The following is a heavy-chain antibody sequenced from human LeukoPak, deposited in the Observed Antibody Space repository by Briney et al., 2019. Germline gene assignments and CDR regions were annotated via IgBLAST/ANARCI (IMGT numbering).Heavy chain of an antibody. CDR2: IYYGGST. CDR3: ARVRDSSGYWPPYFDY. Sequence: SETLSLTCTVSGGSISSYYWSWIREPPGKGLEWIGYIYYGGSTNYNPSLKGRVTISVDTSKNQFSLKLSSVTAADTAVYYCARVRDSSGYWPPYFDYWGQGTPVTVSS. CDR1: GGSISSYY. J-gene: IGHJ4*02. V-gene: IGHV4-59*01. D-gene: IGHD3-22*01.